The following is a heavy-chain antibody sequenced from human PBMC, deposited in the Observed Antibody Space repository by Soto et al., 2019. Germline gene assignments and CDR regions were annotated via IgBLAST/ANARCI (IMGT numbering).Heavy chain of an antibody. CDR3: ARMYYDFWSGYPRGGFDP. Sequence: QVQLQQWGAGLLKPSETLSLTCAVYGVSFSGYYWSWIRQPPGKGLEWIGEINHSGSTNYNPFLKSRVTISVDTSKNQFSLKLSSVTAADTAVYYCARMYYDFWSGYPRGGFDPWGQGTLVTVSS. CDR2: INHSGST. V-gene: IGHV4-34*01. J-gene: IGHJ5*02. CDR1: GVSFSGYY. D-gene: IGHD3-3*01.